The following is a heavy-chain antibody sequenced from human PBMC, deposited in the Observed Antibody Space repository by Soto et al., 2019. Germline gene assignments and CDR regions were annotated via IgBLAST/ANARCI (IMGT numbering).Heavy chain of an antibody. CDR2: TYYRSRWYN. J-gene: IGHJ6*03. D-gene: IGHD1-7*01. CDR3: AGTNAPQWYYIYV. V-gene: IGHV6-1*01. Sequence: PSQSLSLTCAISGDSVSSNSAAWNWIRQSPSRGLEWLGRTYYRSRWYNDYAVSVKSRITVNPDTSKNQFSLHLNTVTPEDTAVYYCAGTNAPQWYYIYVRAKGTTVPVSS. CDR1: GDSVSSNSAA.